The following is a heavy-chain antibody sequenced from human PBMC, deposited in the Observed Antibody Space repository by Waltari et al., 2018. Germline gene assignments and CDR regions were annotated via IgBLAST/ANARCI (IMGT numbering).Heavy chain of an antibody. J-gene: IGHJ3*02. V-gene: IGHV3-74*01. CDR2: INSEWSST. D-gene: IGHD1-7*01. Sequence: EVQLVESGGGLVQPGGSLRFSCAASGFTFSSYWMHWVRQAPGKGLAGVSRINSEWSSTSYADSVMGRCTISRDNAKNTLYLQMNSLSVDDTAVYYCAELSASVFDIWGQGTMVTVSS. CDR3: AELSASVFDI. CDR1: GFTFSSYW.